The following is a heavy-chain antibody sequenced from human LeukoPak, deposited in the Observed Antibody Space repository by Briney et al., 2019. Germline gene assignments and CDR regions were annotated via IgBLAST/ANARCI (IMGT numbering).Heavy chain of an antibody. CDR1: GYTFTSYY. V-gene: IGHV1-69*13. CDR2: IIPIFGTA. J-gene: IGHJ2*01. D-gene: IGHD3-22*01. Sequence: ASVKVSCKASGYTFTSYYMHWVRQAPGQGLEWMGGIIPIFGTANYAQKFQGRVTITADESTSTAYMELSSLRSEDTAVYYCARGSITMIVDGPFDLWGRGTLVTVSS. CDR3: ARGSITMIVDGPFDL.